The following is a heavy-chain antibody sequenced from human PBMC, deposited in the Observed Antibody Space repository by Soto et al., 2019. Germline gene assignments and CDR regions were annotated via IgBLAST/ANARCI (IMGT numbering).Heavy chain of an antibody. J-gene: IGHJ4*02. CDR1: GFTFSSYE. V-gene: IGHV3-48*03. CDR2: ISSSDNTI. CDR3: ARIPRYDSSGYHFDY. Sequence: LRLSCAASGFTFSSYEMNWVRQAPGKGLEWVSYISSSDNTIYYADPVKGRFTISRDNAKNSLYLQMNSLRAEDTAVYYCARIPRYDSSGYHFDYWGQGTLVTVSS. D-gene: IGHD3-22*01.